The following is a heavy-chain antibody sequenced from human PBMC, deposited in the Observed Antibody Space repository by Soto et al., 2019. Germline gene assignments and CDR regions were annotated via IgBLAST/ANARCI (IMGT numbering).Heavy chain of an antibody. V-gene: IGHV1-69*06. J-gene: IGHJ6*02. D-gene: IGHD3-3*01. CDR1: GGTFSSYA. CDR3: ARGYDFWSGYPPYYYGMDV. CDR2: IIPIFGTA. Sequence: SVKVSCKASGGTFSSYAISWVRQSAGQGLEWMGGIIPIFGTANYAQKFQGRVTITADKSTSTAYMELSSLRSEDTAVYYCARGYDFWSGYPPYYYGMDVWGQGTTVTVSS.